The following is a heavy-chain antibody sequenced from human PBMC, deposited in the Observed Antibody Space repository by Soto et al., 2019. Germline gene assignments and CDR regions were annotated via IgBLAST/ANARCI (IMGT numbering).Heavy chain of an antibody. D-gene: IGHD3-22*01. V-gene: IGHV1-69*13. CDR2: IIPIFGTA. Sequence: SVKVSCKASGGTFSSYAISWVRQAPGQGLEWMGGIIPIFGTANYAQKFQGRVTVTADESTSTAYMELSSLRSEDTAVYYCAGGFYSSGYYDYAHYYYYGMDVWGQGTTVTVSS. J-gene: IGHJ6*02. CDR1: GGTFSSYA. CDR3: AGGFYSSGYYDYAHYYYYGMDV.